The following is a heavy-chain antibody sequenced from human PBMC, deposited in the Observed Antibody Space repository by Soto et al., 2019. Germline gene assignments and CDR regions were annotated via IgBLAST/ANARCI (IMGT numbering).Heavy chain of an antibody. D-gene: IGHD5-12*01. CDR1: GGSISSYY. V-gene: IGHV4-59*08. Sequence: QVQLQESGPGLVKPSETLSLTCTVSGGSISSYYWSWIRQPPGKGLEWIGYIYYSGSTNYNPSLKSRVTISVDTSKNQFSLKLSSVTAADTAVYYCASFGGYRESSYWYFDLWGRGTLVTVSS. CDR3: ASFGGYRESSYWYFDL. CDR2: IYYSGST. J-gene: IGHJ2*01.